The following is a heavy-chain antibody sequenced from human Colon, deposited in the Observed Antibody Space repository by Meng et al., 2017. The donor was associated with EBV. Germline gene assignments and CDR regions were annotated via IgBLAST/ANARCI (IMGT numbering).Heavy chain of an antibody. CDR3: ARDYYASGFVFDL. J-gene: IGHJ5*02. CDR1: GGSIDSDNW. V-gene: IGHV4-4*02. D-gene: IGHD3-10*01. CDR2: ISHSGTT. Sequence: QLQLQEWGPVLVKLSGTLSLTCAVSGGSIDSDNWWNWVRQTPGKGLEWIGEISHSGTTNYNPSLKSRVTISIDKSKNQFSLKLTSVTAADTAVYYCARDYYASGFVFDLWGQGTLVTVSS.